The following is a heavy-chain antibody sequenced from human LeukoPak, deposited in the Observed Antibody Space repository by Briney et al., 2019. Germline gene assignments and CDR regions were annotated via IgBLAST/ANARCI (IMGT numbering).Heavy chain of an antibody. V-gene: IGHV3-30*03. CDR3: ARESGLGDYFDY. J-gene: IGHJ4*02. D-gene: IGHD3-16*01. CDR1: GFTFSSYG. CDR2: ISYDGSNK. Sequence: GGSLRLSCAASGFTFSSYGMHWVRQAPGKGLEWVAVISYDGSNKYYADSVKGRFTISRDNSKNTLYLQMNSLRAEDTAVYYCARESGLGDYFDYWGQGTLVTVSS.